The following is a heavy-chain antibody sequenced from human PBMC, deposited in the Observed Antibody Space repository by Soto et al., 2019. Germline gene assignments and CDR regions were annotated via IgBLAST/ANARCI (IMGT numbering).Heavy chain of an antibody. J-gene: IGHJ4*02. V-gene: IGHV3-21*01. Sequence: GGSLRLSCAASGFTFSSHSMNWVRQAPGKGLEWVASIYRSSVFRFGPNEFYADSVRGRFIISRDNTNNLVFLQMDSLIVEDTAVYYCAREFSSQLPLDYWGQGTLVTVSS. CDR2: IYRSSVFRFGPNE. CDR1: GFTFSSHS. CDR3: AREFSSQLPLDY.